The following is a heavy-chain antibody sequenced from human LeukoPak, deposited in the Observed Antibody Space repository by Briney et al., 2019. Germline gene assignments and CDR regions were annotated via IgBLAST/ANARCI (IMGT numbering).Heavy chain of an antibody. CDR1: GGSISSSNW. D-gene: IGHD6-19*01. CDR3: ARDVGSGNPFDY. Sequence: SGTLSLTCAVSGGSISSSNWWSWVRQPPGKGLEWIGEIYHSGSTNYNPSLKSRVTTSVDKSKNQFSLKLSSVTAADTAVYYCARDVGSGNPFDYWGQGTLVTVSS. J-gene: IGHJ4*02. V-gene: IGHV4-4*02. CDR2: IYHSGST.